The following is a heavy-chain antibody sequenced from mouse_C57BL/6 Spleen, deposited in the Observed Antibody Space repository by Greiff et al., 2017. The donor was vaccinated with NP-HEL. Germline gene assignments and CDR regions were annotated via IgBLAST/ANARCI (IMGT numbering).Heavy chain of an antibody. CDR2: IDPSDSET. CDR3: ARDATVVAPYYAMDY. J-gene: IGHJ4*01. CDR1: GYTFTSYW. Sequence: QVHVKQPGAELVRPGSSVKLSCKASGYTFTSYWMHWVKQRPIQGLEWIGNIDPSDSETHYNQKFKDKATLTVDKSSSTAYMQLSSLTSEDSAVYYCARDATVVAPYYAMDYWGQGTSVTVSS. D-gene: IGHD1-1*01. V-gene: IGHV1-52*01.